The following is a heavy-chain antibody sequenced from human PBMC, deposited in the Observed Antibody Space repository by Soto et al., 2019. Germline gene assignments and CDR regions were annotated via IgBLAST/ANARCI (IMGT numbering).Heavy chain of an antibody. J-gene: IGHJ3*02. Sequence: ASMKVSCKASGYTFTGYYMHCVRQAPGQGLEWMGWINPNSGGTNYAQKFQGRVTMTRDTSISTAYMELSRLRSDDTAVYYCARQRLHYYDSSGYYPGDIWGQGTMVTVSS. D-gene: IGHD3-22*01. CDR3: ARQRLHYYDSSGYYPGDI. V-gene: IGHV1-2*02. CDR2: INPNSGGT. CDR1: GYTFTGYY.